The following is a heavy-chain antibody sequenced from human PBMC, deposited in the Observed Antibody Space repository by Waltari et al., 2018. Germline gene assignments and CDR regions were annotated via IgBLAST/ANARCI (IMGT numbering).Heavy chain of an antibody. CDR2: IYYSGST. V-gene: IGHV4-39*01. CDR1: GGSISSSSYY. CDR3: ARPGCTNGVCYPIGSFDY. J-gene: IGHJ4*02. D-gene: IGHD2-8*01. Sequence: QLQLQESGPGLVKPSETLSPTCTVSGGSISSSSYYWGWIRQPPGKGLEWIGSIYYSGSTYYNPSLKSRVTISVDTSKNQFSLKLSSVTAADTAVYYCARPGCTNGVCYPIGSFDYWGQGTLVTVSS.